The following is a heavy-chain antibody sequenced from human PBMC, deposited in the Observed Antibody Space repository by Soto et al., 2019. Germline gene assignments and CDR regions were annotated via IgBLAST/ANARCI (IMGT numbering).Heavy chain of an antibody. CDR3: ANDMLDDQQAVLLLDQ. CDR2: VSYDGTKK. D-gene: IGHD2-21*02. V-gene: IGHV3-30*18. J-gene: IGHJ4*02. CDR1: GFIFSSYG. Sequence: QVQLVESGGGVVQPGRSLRLSCADSGFIFSSYGMHWVRQAPGKGLEWVAVVSYDGTKKYYADSVKGRFTISRDSSKNTLSLQMNSLRAEDTAVYYCANDMLDDQQAVLLLDQWGQGTLVTVSS.